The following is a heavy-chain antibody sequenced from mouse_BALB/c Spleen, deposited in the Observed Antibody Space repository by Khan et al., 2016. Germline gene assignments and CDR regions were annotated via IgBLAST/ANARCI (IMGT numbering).Heavy chain of an antibody. CDR2: INPDSSTT. Sequence: VKFLESGGGREKKGGELKREGAAEGFDLRRYWMSWVRQAPGKGLEWIGEINPDSSTTNYTPSLKDKFIISRDNAKNTLYLQMSKVRSEDTAHYYCSRPYYGYFYAMDDWGQEASITVSS. CDR1: GFDLRRYW. D-gene: IGHD1-2*01. V-gene: IGHV4-1*02. CDR3: SRPYYGYFYAMDD. J-gene: IGHJ4*01.